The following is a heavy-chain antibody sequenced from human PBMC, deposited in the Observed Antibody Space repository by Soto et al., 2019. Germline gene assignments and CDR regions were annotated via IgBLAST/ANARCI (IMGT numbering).Heavy chain of an antibody. CDR1: GFTFSSYA. D-gene: IGHD3-22*01. CDR3: AESSGYWVEYFQH. Sequence: GGSLRLSCAASGFTFSSYAMSWVRQAPGKGLEWVSGISGSGGSTYYADSVKGRFTISRDNSKNTLYLQMNSLRAEDTAVYYCAESSGYWVEYFQHWGQGTLVTVSS. V-gene: IGHV3-23*01. CDR2: ISGSGGST. J-gene: IGHJ1*01.